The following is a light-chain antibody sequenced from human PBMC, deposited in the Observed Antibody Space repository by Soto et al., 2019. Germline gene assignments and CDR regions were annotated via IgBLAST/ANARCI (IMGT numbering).Light chain of an antibody. J-gene: IGLJ3*02. Sequence: QSVLSQPPSASGTPGQRVTISCSGSNSNIGSDTVNWYQQLPGTAPKLLIHGNSQRPSGVPDRFSGSKSGTSASLAISSLQSEDEAHYYCAAWDDSLNGGVFGGGTKLTVL. CDR2: GNS. CDR3: AAWDDSLNGGV. CDR1: NSNIGSDT. V-gene: IGLV1-44*01.